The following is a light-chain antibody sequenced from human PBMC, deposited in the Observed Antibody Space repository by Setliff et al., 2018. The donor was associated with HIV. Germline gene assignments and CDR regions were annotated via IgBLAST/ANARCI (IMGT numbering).Light chain of an antibody. CDR3: CSYAGRYTYV. CDR1: RSDVGFYNY. Sequence: QSVLTQPRSVSGSPGQSVTISCTGTRSDVGFYNYVSWYQQLPGKAPKVKIYDVSKRPSGVPDRFSASKSGNTASLTISGLQAEDEADYYCCSYAGRYTYVFGTGTKGTVL. J-gene: IGLJ1*01. CDR2: DVS. V-gene: IGLV2-11*01.